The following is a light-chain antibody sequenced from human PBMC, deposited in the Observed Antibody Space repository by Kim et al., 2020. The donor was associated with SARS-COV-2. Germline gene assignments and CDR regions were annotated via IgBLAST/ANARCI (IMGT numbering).Light chain of an antibody. CDR2: GKN. V-gene: IGLV3-19*01. CDR1: NRKRYM. Sequence: VALEQTVRITCQGENRKRYMVTAYKQKPRQAPIRVIYGKNTRPSGSPDRFSGSSSGNTTSLTITGTQAGDEADYYCNSRDSNNNVLFGGGTQLTVL. J-gene: IGLJ2*01. CDR3: NSRDSNNNVL.